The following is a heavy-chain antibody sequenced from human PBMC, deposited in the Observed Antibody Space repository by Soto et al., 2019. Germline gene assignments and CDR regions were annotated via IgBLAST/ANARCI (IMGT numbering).Heavy chain of an antibody. J-gene: IGHJ6*02. V-gene: IGHV2-5*01. CDR1: GFSLSTSGVG. D-gene: IGHD6-13*01. CDR2: IYWNDDK. CDR3: AHVKSDSSSWYLMDYYYGMDV. Sequence: GSGPTLVNPTQTLTLTCTFSGFSLSTSGVGVGWIRQPPGKALEWLALIYWNDDKRYSPSLKSRLTITKDTSKNQVVLTMTNMDPVDTATYYCAHVKSDSSSWYLMDYYYGMDVWGQGTTVTVSS.